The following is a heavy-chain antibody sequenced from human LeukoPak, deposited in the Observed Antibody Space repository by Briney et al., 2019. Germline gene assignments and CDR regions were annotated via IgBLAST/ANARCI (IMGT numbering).Heavy chain of an antibody. V-gene: IGHV1-2*02. Sequence: ASVKVSCKASGYTFTGYSMHWVRQAPGQGLEWMGWINPNSGGTNYAQKFQGRVTMTRDMSTSTVYMELSSLRSEDTAVYYCARIGAAENDDAFDIWGQGTTVTVSS. D-gene: IGHD6-13*01. CDR1: GYTFTGYS. CDR3: ARIGAAENDDAFDI. CDR2: INPNSGGT. J-gene: IGHJ3*02.